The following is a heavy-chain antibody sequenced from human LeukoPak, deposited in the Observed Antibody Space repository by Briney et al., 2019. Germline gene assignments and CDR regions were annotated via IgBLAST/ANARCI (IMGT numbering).Heavy chain of an antibody. CDR2: IYYSGST. D-gene: IGHD6-13*01. Sequence: SETLSLTCTVSGGSISSYYWSWIRQPPGKGLEWIGYIYYSGSTNYNPSLKSRVTISVDTSKNQFSLKLSSVTAADTAVYYCARLGLFSSSWTDYWGQGTLVTVSS. J-gene: IGHJ4*02. CDR1: GGSISSYY. V-gene: IGHV4-59*08. CDR3: ARLGLFSSSWTDY.